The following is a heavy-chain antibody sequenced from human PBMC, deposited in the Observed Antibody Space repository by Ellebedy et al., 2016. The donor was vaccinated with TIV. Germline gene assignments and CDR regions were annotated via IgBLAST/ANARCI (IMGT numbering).Heavy chain of an antibody. CDR2: INTNSGGT. V-gene: IGHV1-2*04. CDR1: GYTFTDYY. D-gene: IGHD6-13*01. J-gene: IGHJ4*02. CDR3: ARGGSSNWYEAFDF. Sequence: AASVKVSCQASGYTFTDYYLHWVRQAPGQGLEWLGWINTNSGGTNFAQKFQGWVTLTSDKTITTAYMELSSLTTDDTATAVFYCARGGSSNWYEAFDFWGQGTLVTASS.